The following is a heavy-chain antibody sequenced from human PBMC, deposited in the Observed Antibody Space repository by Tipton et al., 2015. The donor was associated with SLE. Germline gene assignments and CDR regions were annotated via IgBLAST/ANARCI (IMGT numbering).Heavy chain of an antibody. CDR1: GGSISSYY. Sequence: TLSLTCTVSGGSISSYYWSWIRQPPGKGLEWIGYIYYSGSTNYNPSLKSRVTISVDTSKNQFSLKLSSVTAAETAVDYCAREEYSSGWTEVHWFDPWGQGTLVTVSS. D-gene: IGHD6-19*01. CDR2: IYYSGST. J-gene: IGHJ5*02. CDR3: AREEYSSGWTEVHWFDP. V-gene: IGHV4-59*01.